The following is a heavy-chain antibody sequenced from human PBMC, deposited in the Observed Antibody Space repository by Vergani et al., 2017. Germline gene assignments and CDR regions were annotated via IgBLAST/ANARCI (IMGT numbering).Heavy chain of an antibody. CDR1: GFTFSSYG. J-gene: IGHJ4*02. V-gene: IGHV3-30*18. Sequence: QVQLVESGGGVVQPGRSLRLSCAASGFTFSSYGMHWVRQAPGKGLEWVAVISYAGSTKYYADSVKGRFTISRDNSKNTLYLQMNSLRAEDTAVYYCAKDHYHFWSGYYTGVSFTYGGQGTLVTVYS. D-gene: IGHD3-3*01. CDR2: ISYAGSTK. CDR3: AKDHYHFWSGYYTGVSFTY.